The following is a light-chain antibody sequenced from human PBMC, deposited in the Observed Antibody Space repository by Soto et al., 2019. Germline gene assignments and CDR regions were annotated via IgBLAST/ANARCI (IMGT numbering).Light chain of an antibody. V-gene: IGLV2-14*01. Sequence: QSVLTQPASVSGSPGQSITISCTGTSSDVGGYNHVSWYQHHPGKAPKRIIYEVTKRPSGVSNRFSGSKSGDTASLTISGLHAEDEADYYFSSHTASTTRIFGTGTKLTVI. CDR1: SSDVGGYNH. CDR3: SSHTASTTRI. CDR2: EVT. J-gene: IGLJ1*01.